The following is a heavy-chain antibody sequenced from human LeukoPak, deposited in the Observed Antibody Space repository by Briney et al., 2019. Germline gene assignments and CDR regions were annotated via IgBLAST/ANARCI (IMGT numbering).Heavy chain of an antibody. CDR2: MNPNSGNT. D-gene: IGHD2/OR15-2a*01. CDR3: ARGLPEYCMDV. V-gene: IGHV1-8*03. CDR1: GYTFTGYY. Sequence: ASVTVSCKASGYTFTGYYIDWVRQAPGQGLEWMGWMNPNSGNTGYAQKFQGRVTITRNTSISTAYMELSSLRSEDTAVYYCARGLPEYCMDVWGKGTTVTVSS. J-gene: IGHJ6*03.